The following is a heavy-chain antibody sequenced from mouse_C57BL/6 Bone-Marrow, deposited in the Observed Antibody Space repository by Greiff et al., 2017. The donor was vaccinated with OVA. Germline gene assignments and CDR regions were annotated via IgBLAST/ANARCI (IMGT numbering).Heavy chain of an antibody. J-gene: IGHJ4*01. Sequence: VKLQQPGAELVKPGASVKLSCKASGYTFTSYWMHWVKQRPGQGLEWIGMIHPNSGSTNYNEKFKSKATLTVEKSSSTAYMQLSSLTSEYSAVYYCARPYDYDRDYYAMDYWGQGTSVTVSS. CDR3: ARPYDYDRDYYAMDY. V-gene: IGHV1-64*01. CDR2: IHPNSGST. D-gene: IGHD2-4*01. CDR1: GYTFTSYW.